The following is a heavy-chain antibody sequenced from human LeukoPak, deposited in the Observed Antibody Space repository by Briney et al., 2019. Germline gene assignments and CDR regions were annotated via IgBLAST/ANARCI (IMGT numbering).Heavy chain of an antibody. Sequence: GGSLRLSCAASGFTFRDYGMNWVRQAPGKGLEWVSSISSSSSYIYYADSVKGRFTISRDNAKNSLYLQMNSLRAEGTAVYYCARDSSALAAFDIWGQGTMVTVSS. CDR1: GFTFRDYG. D-gene: IGHD6-19*01. CDR2: ISSSSSYI. V-gene: IGHV3-21*01. CDR3: ARDSSALAAFDI. J-gene: IGHJ3*02.